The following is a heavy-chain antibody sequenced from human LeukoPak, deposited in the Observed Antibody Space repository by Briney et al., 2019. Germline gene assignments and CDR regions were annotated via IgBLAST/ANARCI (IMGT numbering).Heavy chain of an antibody. J-gene: IGHJ5*02. CDR2: IWSDGSNE. CDR3: ARQMSVFGGGDWLDP. Sequence: PGRSLKLSCAASGFTFSNYDMHWVRQAPGKGLEWVAVIWSDGSNEYSTDSLKGRFTISRDNSKNTLYLQMNSLRAEDTAVYYCARQMSVFGGGDWLDPWGQGTLVTVSS. CDR1: GFTFSNYD. D-gene: IGHD2-15*01. V-gene: IGHV3-33*01.